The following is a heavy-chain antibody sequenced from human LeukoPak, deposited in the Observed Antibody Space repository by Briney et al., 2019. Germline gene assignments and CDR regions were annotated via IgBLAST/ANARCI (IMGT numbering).Heavy chain of an antibody. V-gene: IGHV4-34*01. Sequence: PSETLSLTCTVSGGSISSYYWSWIRQPPGKGLEWIGEINHSGSTNYNPSLKSRVTISVDTSKNQFSLKLSSVTAADTAVYYCARQYTSSWAYWFDPWGQGTLVTVSS. CDR1: GGSISSYY. D-gene: IGHD6-13*01. J-gene: IGHJ5*02. CDR3: ARQYTSSWAYWFDP. CDR2: INHSGST.